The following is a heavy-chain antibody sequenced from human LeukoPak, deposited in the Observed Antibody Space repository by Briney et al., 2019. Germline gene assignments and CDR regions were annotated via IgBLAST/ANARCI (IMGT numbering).Heavy chain of an antibody. D-gene: IGHD3-3*01. CDR1: GYTFTSYG. CDR2: ISAYNGNT. V-gene: IGHV1-18*01. CDR3: ARGTRAIFGVVIHYYYYGMDV. J-gene: IGHJ6*02. Sequence: ASVKVSCKASGYTFTSYGISWVRQAPGQGLEWMGWISAYNGNTNYAQKLQGRVTMTTDTSTSTAYMELRSLRSDDTAVYYCARGTRAIFGVVIHYYYYGMDVWGQGTTVTVSS.